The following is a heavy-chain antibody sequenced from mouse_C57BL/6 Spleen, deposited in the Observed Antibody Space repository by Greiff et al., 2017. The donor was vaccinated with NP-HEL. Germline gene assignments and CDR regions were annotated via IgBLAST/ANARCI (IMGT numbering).Heavy chain of an antibody. CDR1: GYTFTSYW. CDR3: ASYGNYVAWFAY. Sequence: VQLQQPGAELVKPGASVKMSCKASGYTFTSYWITWVKQRPGQGLEWIGDIYPGSGSTNYNEKFKSKATLTVDTSSSTAYMQLSSLTSEDSAVYYCASYGNYVAWFAYWGQGTLVTVSA. V-gene: IGHV1-55*01. CDR2: IYPGSGST. D-gene: IGHD2-1*01. J-gene: IGHJ3*01.